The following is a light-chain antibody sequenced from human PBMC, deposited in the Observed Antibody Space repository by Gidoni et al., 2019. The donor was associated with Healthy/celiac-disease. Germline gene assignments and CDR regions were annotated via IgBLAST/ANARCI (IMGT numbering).Light chain of an antibody. CDR1: SSNLGNND. J-gene: IGLJ3*02. CDR3: GTWDSSLSAEV. V-gene: IGLV1-51*01. CDR2: DNN. Sequence: QSVLPQPPSVSAAPGHKVTIACPGSSSNLGNNDVSWSQQLPGTAPKRLIYDNNKRPSGIPDRFSGSKSGTSATLGITGLQTGDEADYYCGTWDSSLSAEVFGGGTKLTVL.